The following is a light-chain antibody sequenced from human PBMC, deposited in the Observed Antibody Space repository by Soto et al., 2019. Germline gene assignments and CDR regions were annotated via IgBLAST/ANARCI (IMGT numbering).Light chain of an antibody. V-gene: IGKV1-5*03. J-gene: IGKJ4*01. CDR1: QSISSW. CDR2: KAS. Sequence: DIQMTQSPSTLSESVGDRVTITCRASQSISSWLAWYQQKPGKAPDLLIYKASSLQSGVPSRFSGSGSGTEFTLTISSLQPDDFATYYCQHYNSYPLTFGGGTKVEIK. CDR3: QHYNSYPLT.